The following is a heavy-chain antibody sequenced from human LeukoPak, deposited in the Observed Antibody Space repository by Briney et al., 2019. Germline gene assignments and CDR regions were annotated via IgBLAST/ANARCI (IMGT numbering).Heavy chain of an antibody. V-gene: IGHV4-30-2*01. J-gene: IGHJ4*02. CDR1: GGSISSGGYY. CDR3: ARARGGTVTTSSSNFDY. D-gene: IGHD4-17*01. Sequence: SQTLSLTCTVSGGSISSGGYYWSWIRQPPGKGLEWIGYIYHSGSTYYNPSLKSRVTISVDRSKNQFSLKLSSVTAADTAVYYCARARGGTVTTSSSNFDYWGQGTLVTVSS. CDR2: IYHSGST.